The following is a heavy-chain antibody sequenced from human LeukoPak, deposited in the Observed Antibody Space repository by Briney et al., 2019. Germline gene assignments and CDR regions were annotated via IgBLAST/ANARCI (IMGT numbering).Heavy chain of an antibody. CDR1: GGSISSYY. V-gene: IGHV4-34*01. Sequence: SETLSLTCTVSGGSISSYYWSWIRQPPGKGLEWIGEINHSGSTNYNPSLKSRVTISVDTSKNQFSLKLSSVTAADTAVYYCATSIAALDPWGQGTLVTVSS. CDR2: INHSGST. J-gene: IGHJ5*02. CDR3: ATSIAALDP. D-gene: IGHD6-6*01.